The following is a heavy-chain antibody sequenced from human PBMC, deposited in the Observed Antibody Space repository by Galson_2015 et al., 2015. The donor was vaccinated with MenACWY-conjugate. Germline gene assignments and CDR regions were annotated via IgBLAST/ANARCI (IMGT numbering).Heavy chain of an antibody. CDR2: VHPSDSDT. J-gene: IGHJ4*02. D-gene: IGHD3-22*01. CDR1: GYSFTGYW. Sequence: QSGAEVKKPGESLTISCKGSGYSFTGYWIAWVRQMPGKGLEWMGIVHPSDSDTRYSPSFQGQVTISADKSISTTYLQWSSLKASDTALYYCVRSGSGWTNDYWGQGTLVTVSS. V-gene: IGHV5-51*01. CDR3: VRSGSGWTNDY.